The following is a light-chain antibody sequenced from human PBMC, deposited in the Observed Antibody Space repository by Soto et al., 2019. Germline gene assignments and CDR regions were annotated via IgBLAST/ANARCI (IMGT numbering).Light chain of an antibody. CDR1: SSDVGGYNY. J-gene: IGLJ1*01. V-gene: IGLV2-14*01. CDR2: DVS. CDR3: TPYTGSGPLYV. Sequence: QSALTQPASVSGSPGQSITISCTGTSSDVGGYNYVSWYRQHPGKAPKLMIYDVSNRPSGVSNRFSGSKSGNTASQTISGLRAEDVADYYCTPYTGSGPLYVFGPGTKLTV.